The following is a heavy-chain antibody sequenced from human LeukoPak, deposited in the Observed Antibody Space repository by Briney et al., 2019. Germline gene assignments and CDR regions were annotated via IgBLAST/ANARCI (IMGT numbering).Heavy chain of an antibody. J-gene: IGHJ6*03. CDR2: ITSSSTYT. CDR1: GFSFSSYN. V-gene: IGHV3-21*01. CDR3: ARDSSGWTLSYYYYYMDV. D-gene: IGHD6-19*01. Sequence: SGGSLRLSCAASGFSFSSYNMNWVRLTPGKGLEWVSSITSSSTYTFYADSVKGRFTISRDNAKNSLYLQMNSLRAEDTAVYYCARDSSGWTLSYYYYYMDVWGKGTTVTISS.